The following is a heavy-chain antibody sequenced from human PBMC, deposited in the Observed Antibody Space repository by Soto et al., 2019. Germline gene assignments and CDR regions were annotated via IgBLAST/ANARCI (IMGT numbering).Heavy chain of an antibody. Sequence: SETLSLTCTVSGGSINNYYLSWIRQSPGKGLEWIGYIYYSGTTNYNPSLKSRVTISIDRSENQFSLKVSSVTAADTAVYFCTRATYSRYYFVAWGHGPLVTVP. CDR3: TRATYSRYYFVA. CDR2: IYYSGTT. J-gene: IGHJ4*01. D-gene: IGHD2-21*01. V-gene: IGHV4-59*01. CDR1: GGSINNYY.